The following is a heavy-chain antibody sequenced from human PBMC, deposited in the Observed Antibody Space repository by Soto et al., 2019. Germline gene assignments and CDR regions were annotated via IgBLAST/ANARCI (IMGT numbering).Heavy chain of an antibody. Sequence: PSETLSVTCAVSGGSISGGGCSWSWIRQPPGKGLEWIGYIYHSGSTYYNTSLKSRVTISVDTSKNQFSLKLSSVTAADTAVYYCARDRPTTYGDYTNWFDPWGQGTLVTVSS. V-gene: IGHV4-30-2*05. CDR1: GGSISGGGCS. D-gene: IGHD4-17*01. CDR3: ARDRPTTYGDYTNWFDP. CDR2: IYHSGST. J-gene: IGHJ5*02.